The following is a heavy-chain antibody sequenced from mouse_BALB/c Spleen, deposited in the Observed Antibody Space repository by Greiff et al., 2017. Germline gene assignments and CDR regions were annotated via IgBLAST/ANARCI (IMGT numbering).Heavy chain of an antibody. Sequence: QVQLQQSGAELVKPGASVKLSCKASGYTFTSYWMHWVKQRPGQGLEWIGEIDPSDSYTNYNQKFKGKATLTVDKSSSTAYMQLSSLTSEDSAVYYCARRYAYAMDYWGQGTSVTVSS. D-gene: IGHD2-14*01. CDR2: IDPSDSYT. CDR1: GYTFTSYW. V-gene: IGHV1-69*02. J-gene: IGHJ4*01. CDR3: ARRYAYAMDY.